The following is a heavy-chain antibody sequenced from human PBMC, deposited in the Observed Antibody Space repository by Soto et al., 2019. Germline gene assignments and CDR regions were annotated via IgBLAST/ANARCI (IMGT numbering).Heavy chain of an antibody. D-gene: IGHD6-13*01. CDR2: TYYRSKWYN. CDR3: ARDEPYSSSWYRGLGI. CDR1: GDSVSSNSAA. V-gene: IGHV6-1*01. Sequence: TLSLTCVISGDSVSSNSAAWNWIRQSPSRGLEWLGRTYYRSKWYNDYAVSVKSRITINPDTSKNQFSLQLNSVTPEDTAVYYCARDEPYSSSWYRGLGIWGQGTMVTVSS. J-gene: IGHJ3*01.